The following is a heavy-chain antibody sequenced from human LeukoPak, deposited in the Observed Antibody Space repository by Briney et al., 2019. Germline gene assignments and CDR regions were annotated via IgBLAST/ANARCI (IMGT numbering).Heavy chain of an antibody. D-gene: IGHD1-26*01. CDR1: GYTFTSYG. CDR3: ARDRSDSGSYPADYYMDV. CDR2: ISAYNGNT. J-gene: IGHJ6*03. Sequence: ASVKVSCKASGYTFTSYGISWVRQAPGQGLEWMGWISAYNGNTNHAQKLQGRVTMTTDTSTSTAYMELRSLRSDDTAVYYCARDRSDSGSYPADYYMDVWGKGTTVTVSS. V-gene: IGHV1-18*01.